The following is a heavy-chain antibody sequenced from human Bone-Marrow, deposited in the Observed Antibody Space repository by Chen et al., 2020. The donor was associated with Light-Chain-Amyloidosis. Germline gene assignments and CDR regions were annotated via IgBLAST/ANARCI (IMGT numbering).Heavy chain of an antibody. V-gene: IGHV3-73*01. CDR3: TRLGSGSYSVAY. J-gene: IGHJ4*02. D-gene: IGHD1-26*01. CDR2: IRSKANSYAT. Sequence: EVQLVESGGGLVQPGRSLRISCTASGFTVDDFAMTWVRQAPGKGLEWVGRIRSKANSYATAYAASVKGRFTISRDDSKNTAYLQMNSLKTEDTAVYYCTRLGSGSYSVAYWGQGTLVTVSS. CDR1: GFTVDDFA.